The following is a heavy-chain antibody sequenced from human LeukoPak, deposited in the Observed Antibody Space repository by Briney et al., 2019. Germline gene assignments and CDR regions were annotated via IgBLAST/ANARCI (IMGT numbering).Heavy chain of an antibody. D-gene: IGHD3-10*01. CDR2: IYHSGST. Sequence: SETLSLTCTVSGYSISSGYYWGWIRQPPGKGLEWIGSIYHSGSTYYNPSLKSRVTISVDTSKNQFSLKLSSVTAADTAVYYCARSKVRGVTSKDWFDPWGQGTLVTVSS. V-gene: IGHV4-38-2*02. J-gene: IGHJ5*02. CDR1: GYSISSGYY. CDR3: ARSKVRGVTSKDWFDP.